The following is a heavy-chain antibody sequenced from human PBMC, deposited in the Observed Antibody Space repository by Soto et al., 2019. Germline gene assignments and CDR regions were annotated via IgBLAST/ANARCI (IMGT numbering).Heavy chain of an antibody. Sequence: QVQLQQWGAGLLKPSETLSLTCGVYVWYFHDDYWSWLRQSPGKGLEWIVEIKRSGNTYYNPSLGSRVRTSIYLSKSQCSLSLTSVTAADTAVYYWARGLTTVYLMRRYYAFDIWSQGTMVTVSS. V-gene: IGHV4-34*01. J-gene: IGHJ3*02. CDR2: IKRSGNT. CDR1: VWYFHDDY. D-gene: IGHD4-4*01. CDR3: ARGLTTVYLMRRYYAFDI.